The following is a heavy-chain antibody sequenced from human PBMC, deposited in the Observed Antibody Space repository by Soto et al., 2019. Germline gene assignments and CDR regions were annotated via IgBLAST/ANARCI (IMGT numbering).Heavy chain of an antibody. CDR1: GFTFSSYA. CDR3: ARDQYSYGSAYYYYGMDV. D-gene: IGHD5-18*01. Sequence: VGSLRLSCAASGFTFSSYAMHWVRQAPGKGLEWVAVISYDGSNKYYADSVKGRFTISRDNSKNTLYLQMNSLRAEDTAVYYCARDQYSYGSAYYYYGMDVWGQGTTVTVSS. J-gene: IGHJ6*02. CDR2: ISYDGSNK. V-gene: IGHV3-30-3*01.